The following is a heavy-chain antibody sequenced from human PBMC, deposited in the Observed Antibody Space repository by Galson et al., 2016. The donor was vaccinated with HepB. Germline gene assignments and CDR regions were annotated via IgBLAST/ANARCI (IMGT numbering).Heavy chain of an antibody. Sequence: SVKVSCKASGGTFTSYAISWVRQAPGQGLEWVGGIIPIFGTTHYAQNFQGRATITAAESTSTAYMEMRSLRSEDTAVYYCARTDSSGYLVYYWGQGTLVTVSS. J-gene: IGHJ4*02. V-gene: IGHV1-69*13. CDR1: GGTFTSYA. CDR3: ARTDSSGYLVYY. CDR2: IIPIFGTT. D-gene: IGHD3-22*01.